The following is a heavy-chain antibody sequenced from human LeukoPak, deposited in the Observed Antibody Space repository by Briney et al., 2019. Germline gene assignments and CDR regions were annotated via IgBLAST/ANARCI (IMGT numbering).Heavy chain of an antibody. J-gene: IGHJ4*02. CDR2: IYYSGST. V-gene: IGHV4-59*08. CDR3: ARRGYDFWSGYL. Sequence: PSETLSLTCTVSGGSISSYYWSWIGQPPGKGLEWIGYIYYSGSTNYNPSLKSRVTISVDTSKNQFSLKLSSVTAADTAVYYCARRGYDFWSGYLWGQGTLVTASS. D-gene: IGHD3-3*01. CDR1: GGSISSYY.